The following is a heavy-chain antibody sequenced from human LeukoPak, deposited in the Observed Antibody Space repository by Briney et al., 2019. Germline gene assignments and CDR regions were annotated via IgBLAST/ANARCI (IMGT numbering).Heavy chain of an antibody. J-gene: IGHJ4*02. Sequence: KASETLSLTCTVSGGSISSYYWSWIRQPPGKGLEWIGYIYYSGSTNYNPSLKSRVTISVDTSKNQFSLKLSSVTAADTAVYYCARVRPNPYYFDYWGQGTLVTVSS. V-gene: IGHV4-59*01. CDR3: ARVRPNPYYFDY. CDR1: GGSISSYY. D-gene: IGHD1-1*01. CDR2: IYYSGST.